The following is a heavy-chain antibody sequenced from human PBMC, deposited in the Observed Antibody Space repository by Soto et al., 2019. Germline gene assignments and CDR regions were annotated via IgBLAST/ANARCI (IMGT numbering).Heavy chain of an antibody. Sequence: GGSLRLSCAASGFTFSSYAMHWVRQAPGKGLEWVAVISYDGSNKYYADSVKGRFTISRDNSKNTLYLQMNSLRAEDTAVYYCAREPILEWLLRYYYYGMDVWGQGTTVTVSS. V-gene: IGHV3-30-3*01. CDR2: ISYDGSNK. J-gene: IGHJ6*02. CDR3: AREPILEWLLRYYYYGMDV. D-gene: IGHD3-3*01. CDR1: GFTFSSYA.